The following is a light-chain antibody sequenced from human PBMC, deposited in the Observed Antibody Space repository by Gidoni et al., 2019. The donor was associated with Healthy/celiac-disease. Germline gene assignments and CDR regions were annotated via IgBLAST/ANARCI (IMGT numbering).Light chain of an antibody. J-gene: IGLJ2*01. Sequence: QSALTQPASVSGSPGPSITISCTGTSNDVGGYNYVSWYQQHPGKAPKLMIYEVSNRPSGVSNRFSGSKSGNTASLTISGLQAEDEADYYCSSYTSSSTVVFGGGTKLTVL. CDR3: SSYTSSSTVV. CDR2: EVS. V-gene: IGLV2-14*01. CDR1: SNDVGGYNY.